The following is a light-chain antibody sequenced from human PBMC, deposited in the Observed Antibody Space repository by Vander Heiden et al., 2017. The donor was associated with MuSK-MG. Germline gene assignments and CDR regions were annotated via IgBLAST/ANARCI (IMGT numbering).Light chain of an antibody. CDR1: ALPKQY. V-gene: IGLV3-25*03. CDR3: QSADSSGRYQV. Sequence: SYELTQPPSVSVSPGPTATLTSSRDALPKQYAYWYQQKPGQAPVLVIYKDNERPSGIPERFSGSSSGTTVTLTISGVQAEDEADYYCQSADSSGRYQVFGGGTKLTVL. J-gene: IGLJ3*02. CDR2: KDN.